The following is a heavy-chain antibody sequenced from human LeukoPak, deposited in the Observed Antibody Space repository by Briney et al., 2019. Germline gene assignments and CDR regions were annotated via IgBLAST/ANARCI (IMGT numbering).Heavy chain of an antibody. J-gene: IGHJ5*02. Sequence: ASVKVSCKASGYTFTSYAMHWVRQAPGQRLEWMGWINAGNGNTKYSQKFQGRVTITRDTSASTAYMELSSLRSEDTAVYYCARLGGSGSYSLNNWFDPWGQGTLVTVSS. V-gene: IGHV1-3*01. CDR3: ARLGGSGSYSLNNWFDP. CDR2: INAGNGNT. D-gene: IGHD3-10*01. CDR1: GYTFTSYA.